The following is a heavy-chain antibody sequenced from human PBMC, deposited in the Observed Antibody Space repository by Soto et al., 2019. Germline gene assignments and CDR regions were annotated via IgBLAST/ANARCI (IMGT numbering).Heavy chain of an antibody. D-gene: IGHD2-21*02. V-gene: IGHV1-18*01. CDR1: GYTFTSYG. CDR3: ARESVGDCPLLDY. CDR2: VNPNLGVV. Sequence: ASVKVSCKASGYTFTSYGISWVRQAPGQELGWMGRVNPNLGVVNYAQKFQGKVTITTDKSTSTAYMELSSLRSDDTAVYYCARESVGDCPLLDYWGQGTLVTVSS. J-gene: IGHJ4*01.